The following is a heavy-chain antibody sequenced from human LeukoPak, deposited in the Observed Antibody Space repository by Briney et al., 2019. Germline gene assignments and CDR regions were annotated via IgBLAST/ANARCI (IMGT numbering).Heavy chain of an antibody. D-gene: IGHD3-22*01. CDR3: ARAHIRYDSSGYYLWDY. CDR1: GYTFTSYG. J-gene: IGHJ4*02. V-gene: IGHV1-18*01. CDR2: INAYNGNT. Sequence: ASVKVSCKASGYTFTSYGISWVRQAPGQGLEWMGWINAYNGNTNYAQKLQGRVTMTTDTSTSTAYMELRSLRSDDTAVYYCARAHIRYDSSGYYLWDYWGQGTLVTVSS.